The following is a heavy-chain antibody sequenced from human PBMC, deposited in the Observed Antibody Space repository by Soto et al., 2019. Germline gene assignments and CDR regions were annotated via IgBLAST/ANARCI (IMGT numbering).Heavy chain of an antibody. CDR1: GYTFTSYG. D-gene: IGHD6-19*01. J-gene: IGHJ6*02. V-gene: IGHV1-18*01. CDR2: ISAYNGNT. CDR3: AIVSSSGWLYYCYYGMDV. Sequence: ASVKVSCKASGYTFTSYGISWVRQAPGQGLEWMGWISAYNGNTNYAQKLQGRVTMTTDTSTSTAYMELRSLRSDDTAVYYCAIVSSSGWLYYCYYGMDVLGQGTTVTVSS.